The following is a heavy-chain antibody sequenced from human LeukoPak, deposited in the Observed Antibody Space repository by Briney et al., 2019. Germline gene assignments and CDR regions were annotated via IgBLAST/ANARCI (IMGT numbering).Heavy chain of an antibody. D-gene: IGHD5-24*01. Sequence: SETLSLTCTVSGGSISSSSYYWGWIRQPPGKGLEWIGSIYYSGSTYYNPSLKSRVTISVDTSKNQFSLQLNSVTPEDTAVYYCARGRPFRDGYRYYFDYWGQGTLVTVSS. J-gene: IGHJ4*02. CDR2: IYYSGST. V-gene: IGHV4-39*01. CDR3: ARGRPFRDGYRYYFDY. CDR1: GGSISSSSYY.